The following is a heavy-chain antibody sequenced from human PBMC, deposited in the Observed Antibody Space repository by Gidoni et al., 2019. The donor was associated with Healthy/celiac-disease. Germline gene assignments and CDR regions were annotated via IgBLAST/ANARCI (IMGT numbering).Heavy chain of an antibody. V-gene: IGHV2-26*01. CDR1: GSSLSNARMG. D-gene: IGHD1-1*01. Sequence: QVTLKESGPVLVKPTATPTLTCTVSGSSLSNARMGVSWIRQPPGTALEWLAHIFSNDEKSYSTSLKSRLTISKDTSKSQVVLTMTNMDPVDTATYYCARIERRNHAFDIWGQGTMVTVSS. J-gene: IGHJ3*02. CDR2: IFSNDEK. CDR3: ARIERRNHAFDI.